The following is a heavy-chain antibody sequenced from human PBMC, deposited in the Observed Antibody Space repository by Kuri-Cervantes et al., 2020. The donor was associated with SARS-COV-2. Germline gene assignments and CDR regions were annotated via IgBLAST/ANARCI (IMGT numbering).Heavy chain of an antibody. D-gene: IGHD3-3*01. CDR2: ISSSSSYT. Sequence: GESLNISCAASGFTFSDYYMSWIRQAPGKGLEWVSYISSSSSYTNYADSVKGRFTISRDNAKNSLYLQKNSLRAEDTAVYYCGRAGVLDHPDHYYGMDVWGQGTTVTVSS. CDR3: GRAGVLDHPDHYYGMDV. V-gene: IGHV3-11*05. J-gene: IGHJ6*02. CDR1: GFTFSDYY.